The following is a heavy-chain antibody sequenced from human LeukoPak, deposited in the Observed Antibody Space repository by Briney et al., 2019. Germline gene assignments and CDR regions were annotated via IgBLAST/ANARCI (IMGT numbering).Heavy chain of an antibody. CDR2: ISWDGGST. J-gene: IGHJ4*02. Sequence: PGGSLRLSCAASGFTFDDYAMHWVRQAPGKGLEWVSVISWDGGSTCYADSVKGRFTISRDNSKNSLYLQMNSLRTEDTALYYCARTILGSPRADTEAENDYWGQGTLVTVSS. CDR3: ARTILGSPRADTEAENDY. D-gene: IGHD1-1*01. CDR1: GFTFDDYA. V-gene: IGHV3-43*02.